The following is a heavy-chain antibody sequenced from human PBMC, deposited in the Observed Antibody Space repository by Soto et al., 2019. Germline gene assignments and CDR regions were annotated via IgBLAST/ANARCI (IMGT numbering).Heavy chain of an antibody. V-gene: IGHV2-5*02. CDR1: GFSLNTRGVG. CDR2: IYWDNDK. D-gene: IGHD3-10*01. CDR3: AHNNYYGSGSVY. J-gene: IGHJ4*02. Sequence: QITLKESGPTLVKPTQTLTLTCTFSGFSLNTRGVGVGWIRQPPGKALEWLALIYWDNDKRYSPSLKSRLTITKDTPKHHVVLMMPDMDPVDTATYYCAHNNYYGSGSVYWGQGTLVTVSS.